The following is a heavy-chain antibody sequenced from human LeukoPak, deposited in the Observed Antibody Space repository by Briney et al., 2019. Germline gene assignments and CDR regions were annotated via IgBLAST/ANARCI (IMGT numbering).Heavy chain of an antibody. CDR1: GGAISSSSYY. CDR2: IFYSGST. J-gene: IGHJ6*02. D-gene: IGHD4/OR15-4a*01. V-gene: IGHV4-39*01. CDR3: GRHQTMYYGMDV. Sequence: SETLSLTSTVSGGAISSSSYYWGWIRQPPGKGLEWIGSIFYSGSTYYNPSLKSRVTISVDTSKNQFSLKLSSVTAADTAVYYCGRHQTMYYGMDVWGQGTTVTVSS.